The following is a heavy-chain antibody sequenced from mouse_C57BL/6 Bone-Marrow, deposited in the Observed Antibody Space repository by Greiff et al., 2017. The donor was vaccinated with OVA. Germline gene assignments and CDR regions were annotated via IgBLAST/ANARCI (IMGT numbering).Heavy chain of an antibody. CDR1: GYTFPDYY. Sequence: VQLQQSGPELVKPGASVKISCKASGYTFPDYYMNWVKQSPGKSLEWIGDINPKNGGTSYNQKFKGKATLTVDKSSSTAYMELRSLTSKDSAVYYCARGDGLAYWGQGTLVTVSA. CDR2: INPKNGGT. D-gene: IGHD2-3*01. J-gene: IGHJ3*01. V-gene: IGHV1-26*01. CDR3: ARGDGLAY.